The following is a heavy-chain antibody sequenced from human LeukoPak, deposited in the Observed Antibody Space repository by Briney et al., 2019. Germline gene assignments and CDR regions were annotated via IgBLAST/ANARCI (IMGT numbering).Heavy chain of an antibody. CDR1: GFTFSSYS. CDR2: ISSSSSTI. J-gene: IGHJ5*02. CDR3: ARGWQYIRLATQSPYNWFDP. Sequence: PGGSLRLSCAASGFTFSSYSMNWVRQAPGKGLEWVSYISSSSSTIYYADSVKGRFTISRDNAKNSLYLQMNSLRAEDTAVYYCARGWQYIRLATQSPYNWFDPWGQGTLVTVSS. D-gene: IGHD3-16*01. V-gene: IGHV3-48*01.